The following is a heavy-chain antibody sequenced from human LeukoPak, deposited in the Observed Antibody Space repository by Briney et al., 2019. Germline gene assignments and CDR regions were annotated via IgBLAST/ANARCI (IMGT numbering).Heavy chain of an antibody. Sequence: GGSLRLSCAASGFTFSSDWMSWVRQAPGKGLEWVANIKQDGSEKYYVDSVKGRFTISRDNAKNSLYLQMNSLRAEDTAVYYCARARYSGSYNFDYWGQGTLVTVSS. D-gene: IGHD3-10*01. V-gene: IGHV3-7*01. CDR2: IKQDGSEK. J-gene: IGHJ4*02. CDR1: GFTFSSDW. CDR3: ARARYSGSYNFDY.